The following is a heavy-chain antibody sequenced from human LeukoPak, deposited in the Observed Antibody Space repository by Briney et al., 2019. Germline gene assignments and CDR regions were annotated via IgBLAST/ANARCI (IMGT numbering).Heavy chain of an antibody. CDR2: IKQDGSDK. Sequence: PGGSLRLSCAAYGFTFSSYWMNWVRQAPGKGLEWVANIKQDGSDKYYVDSVKGRFTISRDNAKNSLYLQMNSLRAEDTAVYYCAREASDYYDSSGGFDYWGQGTLVTVSS. CDR1: GFTFSSYW. CDR3: AREASDYYDSSGGFDY. D-gene: IGHD3-22*01. J-gene: IGHJ4*02. V-gene: IGHV3-7*01.